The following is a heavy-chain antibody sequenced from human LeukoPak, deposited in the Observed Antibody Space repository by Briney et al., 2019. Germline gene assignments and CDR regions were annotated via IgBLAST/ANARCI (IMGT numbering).Heavy chain of an antibody. CDR1: GFTFSSYG. Sequence: PGGSLRLSCAASGFTFSSYGMHWVRQAPGKGLEWVAVISYDGSNKYYADSVKGRFTISRDNSKNTLYLQMNSLRAEDTAVYYCAKDSSGWFLRYWGQGTLATVSS. CDR2: ISYDGSNK. V-gene: IGHV3-30*18. J-gene: IGHJ4*02. D-gene: IGHD6-19*01. CDR3: AKDSSGWFLRY.